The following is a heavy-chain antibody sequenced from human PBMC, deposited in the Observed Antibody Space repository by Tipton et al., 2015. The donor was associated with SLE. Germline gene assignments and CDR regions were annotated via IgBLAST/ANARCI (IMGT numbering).Heavy chain of an antibody. Sequence: TLSLTCTVSGGSISSYYWSWIRQPPGKGLEWIGYIYYSGSTNYNPSLKSRVTISVDTSKNQFSLKLSSVTAADTAVYYCARDPRGSGSFDYWGQGTLVTVSP. V-gene: IGHV4-59*01. CDR3: ARDPRGSGSFDY. CDR1: GGSISSYY. CDR2: IYYSGST. J-gene: IGHJ4*02. D-gene: IGHD3-22*01.